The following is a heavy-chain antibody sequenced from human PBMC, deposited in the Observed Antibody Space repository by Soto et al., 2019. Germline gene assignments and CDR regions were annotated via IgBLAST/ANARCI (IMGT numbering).Heavy chain of an antibody. CDR2: ISYDGSNK. D-gene: IGHD7-27*01. Sequence: QVQLVESGGGVVQPGRSLRLSCAASGFTFSSYGMHWVRQAPGKGLEWVAVISYDGSNKYYADSVKGRFTISRDNSKNTLYLQMNRRRAEDTAVYYCAKPDGRGGEAEAFDIWGQGTMVTV. CDR3: AKPDGRGGEAEAFDI. CDR1: GFTFSSYG. J-gene: IGHJ3*02. V-gene: IGHV3-30*18.